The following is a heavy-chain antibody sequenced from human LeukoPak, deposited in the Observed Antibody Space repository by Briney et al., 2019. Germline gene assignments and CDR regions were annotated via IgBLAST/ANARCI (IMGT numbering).Heavy chain of an antibody. J-gene: IGHJ4*02. D-gene: IGHD3-10*01. Sequence: GGSLRLSCAASGFTFSSYAMSWVRQAPGKGLEWVSAISGSGDSTYYADSVKGRFTISRDNSKNTLYLQMNSLRAEDTAVYYCAKDLRILWFGDQQDYWGQGTLVTVSS. CDR2: ISGSGDST. V-gene: IGHV3-23*01. CDR3: AKDLRILWFGDQQDY. CDR1: GFTFSSYA.